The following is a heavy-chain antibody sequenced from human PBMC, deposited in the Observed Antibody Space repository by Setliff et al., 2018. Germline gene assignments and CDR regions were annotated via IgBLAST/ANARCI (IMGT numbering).Heavy chain of an antibody. J-gene: IGHJ6*03. Sequence: PSETLSLTCTVSGDSMSGASIWSWIRQPPGKGLEFMGYVFPNGASKYDPSLKSRLTISVDTSKNQFSLKLSSVTAADTAVYYCARAGEGPAALHYYYYMDVWGKGTTVTVSS. CDR2: VFPNGAS. CDR3: ARAGEGPAALHYYYYMDV. V-gene: IGHV4-59*01. CDR1: GDSMSGAS. D-gene: IGHD2-2*01.